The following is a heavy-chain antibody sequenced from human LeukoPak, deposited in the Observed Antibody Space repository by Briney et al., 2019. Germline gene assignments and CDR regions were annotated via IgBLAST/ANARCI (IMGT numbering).Heavy chain of an antibody. Sequence: PGGSLRLSCAASGFTFSSYWMHWVRQAPGKGLEWVSVIYSGGNTHYIDSVKGRFTISRDNSKNTLYLQMNNLRAEDTAMYYCARDGGGVLGYWGQGTLVTVSS. V-gene: IGHV3-53*01. CDR3: ARDGGGVLGY. CDR2: IYSGGNT. D-gene: IGHD2-8*02. J-gene: IGHJ4*02. CDR1: GFTFSSYW.